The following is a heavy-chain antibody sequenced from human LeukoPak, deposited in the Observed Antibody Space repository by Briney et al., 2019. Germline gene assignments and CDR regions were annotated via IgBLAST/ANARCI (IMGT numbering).Heavy chain of an antibody. J-gene: IGHJ4*02. D-gene: IGHD1-1*01. CDR2: ISSNGGST. V-gene: IGHV3-64*04. Sequence: GGSLRLSCSASGFTFSSYAMHGVRQAPGKGLEHVSAISSNGGSTYYADSVKGRFTISRDNSKNTLYLQMNNLRAEDTAVYYCAKDQLERGAFECRGQGTPVTVSS. CDR1: GFTFSSYA. CDR3: AKDQLERGAFEC.